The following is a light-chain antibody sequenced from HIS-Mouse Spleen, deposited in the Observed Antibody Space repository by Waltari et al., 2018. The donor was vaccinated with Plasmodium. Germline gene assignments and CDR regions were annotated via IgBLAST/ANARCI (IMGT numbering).Light chain of an antibody. CDR3: CSYAGSSTFVV. V-gene: IGLV2-23*03. CDR1: RSDVGSYNL. J-gene: IGLJ2*01. Sequence: QSALTQPASVSGSPGQSITLSCTGTRSDVGSYNLVSWYQQHPGKAPKLMIYEGSKRPSGVSNRFSGSKSGNTVSLTISGLQAEDEADYYCCSYAGSSTFVVFGGGTKLTVL. CDR2: EGS.